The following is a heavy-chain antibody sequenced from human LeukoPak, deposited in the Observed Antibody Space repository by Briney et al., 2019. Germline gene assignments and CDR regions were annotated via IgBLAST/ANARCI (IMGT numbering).Heavy chain of an antibody. Sequence: SETLSLTCAVSGGSISSFYWSWIRQPPGKGLEWIGYVFYTGDTNSNPSLKSRVTMPLDTSKNQLSLRLTSVTAADTAVYYCASRGSSSLDYWGQGTLVTVSS. V-gene: IGHV4-59*08. CDR3: ASRGSSSLDY. CDR2: VFYTGDT. J-gene: IGHJ4*02. CDR1: GGSISSFY. D-gene: IGHD6-13*01.